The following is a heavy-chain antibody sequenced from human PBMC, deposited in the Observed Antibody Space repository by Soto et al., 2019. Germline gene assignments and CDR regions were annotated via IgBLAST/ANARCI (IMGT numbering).Heavy chain of an antibody. D-gene: IGHD2-21*02. CDR3: VHSRCGGDCLQSYSSHYYYGMDI. CDR1: GFSLSTGGMD. Sequence: SGPTLVNPTQTLTLTCTFSGFSLSTGGMDVGWIRQPPGKALEWLALIYWDGDRRYRPSLMSRLTIAKDTSKNQMVLTMTNMDPVDTATYYCVHSRCGGDCLQSYSSHYYYGMDIWGQGTTVTVSS. V-gene: IGHV2-5*02. CDR2: IYWDGDR. J-gene: IGHJ6*02.